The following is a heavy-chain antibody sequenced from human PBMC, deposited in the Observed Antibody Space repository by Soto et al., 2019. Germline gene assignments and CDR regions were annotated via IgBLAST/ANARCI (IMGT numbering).Heavy chain of an antibody. D-gene: IGHD5-12*01. V-gene: IGHV3-23*01. CDR1: GFTFSSYA. CDR2: ISGSGGST. J-gene: IGHJ4*02. Sequence: LRLSCAASGFTFSSYAMSWVRQAPGKGLEWVSAISGSGGSTYYADSVKGRFTISRDNSKNTLYLQMNSLRAEDTAVYYCANGGDGYNASPYYFDYWGQGTLVTVSS. CDR3: ANGGDGYNASPYYFDY.